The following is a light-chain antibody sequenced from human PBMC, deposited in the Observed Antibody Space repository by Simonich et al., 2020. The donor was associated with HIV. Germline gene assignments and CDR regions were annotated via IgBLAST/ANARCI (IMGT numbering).Light chain of an antibody. Sequence: DIVMTQSPDSLAVSLGERATINCKSSQSVLYSSNNKNYLAWYQQKPGQPPKLLIYWASTRKSGVPDRFSGSGSGTDFTLIISSLQAEDVAVYYCQQYYSTPLTFGGGTKVEIK. J-gene: IGKJ4*01. CDR1: QSVLYSSNNKNY. V-gene: IGKV4-1*01. CDR3: QQYYSTPLT. CDR2: WAS.